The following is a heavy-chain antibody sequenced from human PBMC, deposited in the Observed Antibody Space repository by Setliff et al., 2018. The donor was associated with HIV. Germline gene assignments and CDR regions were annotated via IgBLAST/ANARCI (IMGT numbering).Heavy chain of an antibody. CDR2: IHHSGST. D-gene: IGHD3-10*01. CDR1: GGSFSGYY. Sequence: SETLSLTCAVYGGSFSGYYWSWIRQPPGKGLEWIGEIHHSGSTKYNPSLKSRVTILVDTSKNQLSLNVTSVTAADTAVYFCARHGWRSFDSWGQGTLVTV. V-gene: IGHV4-34*01. J-gene: IGHJ4*02. CDR3: ARHGWRSFDS.